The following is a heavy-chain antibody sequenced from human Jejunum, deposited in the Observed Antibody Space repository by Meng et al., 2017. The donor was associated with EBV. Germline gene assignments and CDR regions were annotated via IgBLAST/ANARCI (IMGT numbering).Heavy chain of an antibody. CDR2: IYHIGST. CDR3: ARGGPDFGDYVPFDY. J-gene: IGHJ4*02. D-gene: IGHD4-17*01. CDR1: DDSITRGAYL. V-gene: IGHV4-30-2*01. Sequence: QGLLQESGSGLLKPYKTLSLTCAVSDDSITRGAYLWGWIRQPPGKGLEWIGNIYHIGSTYYNPSLKSRVTISVDRSKNQFSLKLTSVTAADTAVYYCARGGPDFGDYVPFDYWGQGTLVTVSS.